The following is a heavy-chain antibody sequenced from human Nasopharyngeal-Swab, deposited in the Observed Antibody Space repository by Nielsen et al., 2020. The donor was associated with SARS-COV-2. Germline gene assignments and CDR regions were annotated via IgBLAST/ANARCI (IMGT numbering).Heavy chain of an antibody. J-gene: IGHJ4*02. D-gene: IGHD2-15*01. CDR1: GCSISSSSYY. CDR2: IYYSGST. Sequence: SDPLSPTCTVSGCSISSSSYYWGWIRQPPGRGLEWIGSIYYSGSTYYNPSLKSRVTISVDTSKNQFSLKLSSVTAADTAVYYCARDLDCSGGSCYSGLLWGQGTLVTVSS. CDR3: ARDLDCSGGSCYSGLL. V-gene: IGHV4-39*07.